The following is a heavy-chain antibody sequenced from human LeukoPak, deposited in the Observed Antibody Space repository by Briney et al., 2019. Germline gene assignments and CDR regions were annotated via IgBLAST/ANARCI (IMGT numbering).Heavy chain of an antibody. Sequence: PSETLSLTCTVSGGSISSYYWSWIRQPPGKGLEWIGYIYYSGSTNYNPSLKSRVTISVDTSKNQFSLKLSSVTAADTAVYYCARSLNDFWSGYVYYYYGMDVWGQGTTVTVSS. D-gene: IGHD3-3*01. CDR2: IYYSGST. V-gene: IGHV4-59*12. CDR3: ARSLNDFWSGYVYYYYGMDV. J-gene: IGHJ6*02. CDR1: GGSISSYY.